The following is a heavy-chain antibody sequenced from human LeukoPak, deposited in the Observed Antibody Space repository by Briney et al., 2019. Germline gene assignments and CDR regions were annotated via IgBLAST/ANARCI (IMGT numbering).Heavy chain of an antibody. D-gene: IGHD3-22*01. J-gene: IGHJ4*02. V-gene: IGHV4-4*02. CDR2: MYLSGTT. CDR1: GFTFNTYW. Sequence: GSLRLSCTASGFTFNTYWMNWARQAPGKGLEWIGEMYLSGTTHSNPSVKSRVTISIDKSKNQFFLNLSSVTAADTAVYYCAGLVGRYSSGLYYYYFDYWGQGTLVTVSS. CDR3: AGLVGRYSSGLYYYYFDY.